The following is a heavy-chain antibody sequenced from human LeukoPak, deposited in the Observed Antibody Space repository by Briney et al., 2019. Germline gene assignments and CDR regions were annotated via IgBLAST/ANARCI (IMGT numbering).Heavy chain of an antibody. V-gene: IGHV3-30*04. J-gene: IGHJ4*02. CDR3: AKEETVAGFFDY. CDR1: GFTFSSYA. CDR2: ISNDGGQK. D-gene: IGHD6-19*01. Sequence: GRSLRLSCAASGFTFSSYAMHWVRQAPGKGLEWLAVISNDGGQKYYADSMKGRFTISRDNSKNTLYLQMNSLRTEDTAVYYCAKEETVAGFFDYWGQGTLVTVSS.